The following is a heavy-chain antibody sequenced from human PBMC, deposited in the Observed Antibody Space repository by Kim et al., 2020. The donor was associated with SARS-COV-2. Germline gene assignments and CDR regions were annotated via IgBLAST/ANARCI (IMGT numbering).Heavy chain of an antibody. J-gene: IGHJ4*02. V-gene: IGHV3-7*01. CDR3: ARGNSPTDYFVDY. D-gene: IGHD2-21*01. Sequence: YYVDHVRGRVTIPRDNAKNELYLQMNSLRAEDRAVYYCARGNSPTDYFVDYWGQGTLVTVSS.